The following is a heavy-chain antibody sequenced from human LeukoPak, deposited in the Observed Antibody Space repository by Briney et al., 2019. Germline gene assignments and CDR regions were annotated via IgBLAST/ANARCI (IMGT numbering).Heavy chain of an antibody. D-gene: IGHD3-10*01. Sequence: GSLRLSCAASGFTFSSYGMHWVRQAPGKGLEWVSSISSSNSYIYYADSVKGRFTISRDNAKNSLYLQMNSLRAEDTAVYYCARGGPFDYWGQGTLVTVSS. CDR3: ARGGPFDY. CDR2: ISSSNSYI. V-gene: IGHV3-21*01. CDR1: GFTFSSYG. J-gene: IGHJ4*02.